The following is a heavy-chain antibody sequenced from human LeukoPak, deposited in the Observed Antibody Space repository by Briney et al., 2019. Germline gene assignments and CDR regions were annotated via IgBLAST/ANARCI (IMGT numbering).Heavy chain of an antibody. D-gene: IGHD1-26*01. J-gene: IGHJ4*02. CDR2: IKPSGGDT. V-gene: IGHV1-46*01. Sequence: ASVKVSCKASGYVFTSFYMHWVRQAPGQGLEWMGIIKPSGGDTSFAQKFQARVTLTRDTSTSTVYMELSSLTSEDTAVYYCARAPSDEWELLGYWGQGTLVTVSS. CDR3: ARAPSDEWELLGY. CDR1: GYVFTSFY.